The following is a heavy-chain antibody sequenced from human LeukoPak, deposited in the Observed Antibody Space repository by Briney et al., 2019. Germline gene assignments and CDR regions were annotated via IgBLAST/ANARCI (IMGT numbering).Heavy chain of an antibody. CDR2: IYYSGST. V-gene: IGHV4-59*01. D-gene: IGHD5-24*01. J-gene: IGHJ3*02. Sequence: SETLSLTCTVSGGSISSYYWSWIRQPPGKGLGWIGYIYYSGSTNYNPSLKSRVTISVDTSKNQFSLKLSSVTAADTAVYYCARAEMATHGAFDIWGQGTMVTVSS. CDR1: GGSISSYY. CDR3: ARAEMATHGAFDI.